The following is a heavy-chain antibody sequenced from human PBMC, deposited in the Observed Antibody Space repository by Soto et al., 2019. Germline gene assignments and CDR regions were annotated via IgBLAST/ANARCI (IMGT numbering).Heavy chain of an antibody. Sequence: GGSLRLSCAASGFTFSSYGMHWVRQAPGKGLEWVAVIWYDGSNKYYADSVKGRFTISRDNSKNTLYLQMNSLRAEDTAVYYCARDRYYYDSSGYYNWFDPWGQGTLVTSPQ. CDR1: GFTFSSYG. CDR2: IWYDGSNK. J-gene: IGHJ5*02. D-gene: IGHD3-22*01. CDR3: ARDRYYYDSSGYYNWFDP. V-gene: IGHV3-33*01.